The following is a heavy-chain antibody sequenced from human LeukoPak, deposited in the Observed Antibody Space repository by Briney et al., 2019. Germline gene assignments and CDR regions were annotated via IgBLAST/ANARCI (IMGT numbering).Heavy chain of an antibody. CDR1: GFTFSDYT. Sequence: GGSLRPSRAASGFTFSDYTMSWVRQAPGKGMEWISSITGGDIYIYYADSVTGRFTISTDNAKNSLYVQMNSLRAEDTAVYYCARDAPGGSGASDYWGQGTLVTVSS. J-gene: IGHJ4*02. D-gene: IGHD3-10*01. V-gene: IGHV3-21*01. CDR2: ITGGDIYI. CDR3: ARDAPGGSGASDY.